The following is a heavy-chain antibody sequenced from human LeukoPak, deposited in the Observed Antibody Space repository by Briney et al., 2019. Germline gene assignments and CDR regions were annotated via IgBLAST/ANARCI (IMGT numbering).Heavy chain of an antibody. CDR2: ISSSGSTI. D-gene: IGHD5-18*01. V-gene: IGHV3-11*04. CDR1: GFTFSDYY. J-gene: IGHJ6*03. Sequence: GGSLRLSCAASGFTFSDYYMSWIRQAPGKGLEWVSYISSSGSTIYYADSVKGRFTISRDNAKNSLYLQMNSLRAEDTAVYYCARELGDTAMEVPYYYYMDVWGKGTTVTVSS. CDR3: ARELGDTAMEVPYYYYMDV.